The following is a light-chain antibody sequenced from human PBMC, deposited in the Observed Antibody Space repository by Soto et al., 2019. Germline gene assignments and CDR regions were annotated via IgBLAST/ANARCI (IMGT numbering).Light chain of an antibody. CDR3: QHFGGTTFT. Sequence: PGPRATLSCRASQSISTYLAWYQVKPGQAPRLLIYDASSRATGVPARFSGSGSGTHFTLTISRLEPGDFAVYYCQHFGGTTFTFGQGTRLEIK. CDR1: QSISTY. J-gene: IGKJ5*01. V-gene: IGKV3-11*01. CDR2: DAS.